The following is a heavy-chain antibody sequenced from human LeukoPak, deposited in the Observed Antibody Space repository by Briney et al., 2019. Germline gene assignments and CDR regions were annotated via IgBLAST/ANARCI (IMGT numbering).Heavy chain of an antibody. D-gene: IGHD6-19*01. V-gene: IGHV3-48*04. Sequence: GGSLRLSCVASGLTITTYSMNWVRQAPGKGLEWVSYISSSSSTIYYADSVKGRFTISRDNAKNSLYLQMNSLRAEDTAVYYCARARQWPSGHFDYWGQGTLVTVSS. CDR1: GLTITTYS. J-gene: IGHJ4*02. CDR2: ISSSSSTI. CDR3: ARARQWPSGHFDY.